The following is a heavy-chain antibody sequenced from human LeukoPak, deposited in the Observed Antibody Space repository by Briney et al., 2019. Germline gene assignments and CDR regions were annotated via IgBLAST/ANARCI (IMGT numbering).Heavy chain of an antibody. D-gene: IGHD2-15*01. V-gene: IGHV3-7*01. Sequence: TGGSLRLSCAASGFTFSSYAMSWVRQAPGKGLEWVANIKQDGSEKYYVDPVKGRFTISRDNAKNSLYLQMNSLRAEDTAVYYCASSVVAATRAEYFQHWGQGTLVTVSS. CDR1: GFTFSSYA. J-gene: IGHJ1*01. CDR2: IKQDGSEK. CDR3: ASSVVAATRAEYFQH.